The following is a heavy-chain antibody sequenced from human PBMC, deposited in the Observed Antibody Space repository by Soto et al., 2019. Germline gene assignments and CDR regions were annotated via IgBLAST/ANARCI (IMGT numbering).Heavy chain of an antibody. Sequence: EVQLVESGGGLVQPGGSLRLSCAASGFTFSSYWMHWVRQAPGKGLVWVSRIKSDGSNINYAESVKGRFTISRDNAKNTLYLQMNSLGAEDTAIYYCARGVFSGAGSFIQGDYWGQGTLVTVSS. CDR2: IKSDGSNI. CDR1: GFTFSSYW. V-gene: IGHV3-74*01. D-gene: IGHD3-10*01. J-gene: IGHJ4*02. CDR3: ARGVFSGAGSFIQGDY.